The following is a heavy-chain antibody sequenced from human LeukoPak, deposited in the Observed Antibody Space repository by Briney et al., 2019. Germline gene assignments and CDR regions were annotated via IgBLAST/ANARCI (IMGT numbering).Heavy chain of an antibody. Sequence: ASVKVSCKASGGTFSSYAISWVRQAPGQGLEWMGGIIPLFGTPDYAQKFQDRLTITADKSTSTAYMELSSLRSEDTAVYYCASATLRCSDGSCYSRQPNWFDPWGQGTLVTVSS. CDR2: IIPLFGTP. CDR1: GGTFSSYA. CDR3: ASATLRCSDGSCYSRQPNWFDP. J-gene: IGHJ5*02. V-gene: IGHV1-69*06. D-gene: IGHD2-15*01.